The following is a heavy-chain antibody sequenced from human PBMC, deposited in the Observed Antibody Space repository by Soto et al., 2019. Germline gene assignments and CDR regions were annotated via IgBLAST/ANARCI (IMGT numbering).Heavy chain of an antibody. Sequence: PSETLSITCTVSGGSISSGVDDWSWISQPPGKGLEWIGYIYYSGSTYYNPSLKSRATISVDTSKNRFSLKLSSVTAADTAVYYCARDKGYSSQGLYYYGMDVWGQGTMVTVSS. V-gene: IGHV4-30-4*01. CDR1: GGSISSGVDD. J-gene: IGHJ6*02. CDR3: ARDKGYSSQGLYYYGMDV. D-gene: IGHD6-13*01. CDR2: IYYSGST.